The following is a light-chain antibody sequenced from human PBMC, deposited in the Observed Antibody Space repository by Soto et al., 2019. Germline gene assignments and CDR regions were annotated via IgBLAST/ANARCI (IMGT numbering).Light chain of an antibody. J-gene: IGKJ1*01. V-gene: IGKV1-5*03. CDR1: ESISNW. CDR2: KTS. CDR3: QQYSTYWS. Sequence: DIQMTQSPSTLSASVGDRVTITCRASESISNWLAWFQQKPGKAPKLLIHKTSTLESGVPSRFSVSGSGIEFTLTISSLQRDDFATYFCQQYSTYWSFGQGTKVEIK.